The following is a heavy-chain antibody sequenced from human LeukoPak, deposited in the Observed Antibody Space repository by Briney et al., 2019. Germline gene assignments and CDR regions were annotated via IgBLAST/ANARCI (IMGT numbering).Heavy chain of an antibody. D-gene: IGHD5-18*01. Sequence: GGSLRLSCAASGFTFSSYWMHWVRQAPGKGLVWVSRINSDGSSTSYADSVKGRFTISRDNAKNTLYLQMNSLKTEDTAVYYCVGYGYSYGHGGGYSDYWGQGTLVTVSS. CDR3: VGYGYSYGHGGGYSDY. CDR2: INSDGSST. V-gene: IGHV3-74*01. CDR1: GFTFSSYW. J-gene: IGHJ4*02.